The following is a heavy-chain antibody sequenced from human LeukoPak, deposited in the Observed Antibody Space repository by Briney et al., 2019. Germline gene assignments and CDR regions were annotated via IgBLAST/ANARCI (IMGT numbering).Heavy chain of an antibody. Sequence: SETLSLTCTVSGASISSITYYWGWIRQPPGRGLEWIGSIYYSGSTYYTTSLKSRVTISIDTSNNQFSLKLTSVTAADTAVYYCARYHSTWGLDYWGQGTLVTVSS. CDR3: ARYHSTWGLDY. D-gene: IGHD2-2*01. J-gene: IGHJ4*02. V-gene: IGHV4-39*01. CDR1: GASISSITYY. CDR2: IYYSGST.